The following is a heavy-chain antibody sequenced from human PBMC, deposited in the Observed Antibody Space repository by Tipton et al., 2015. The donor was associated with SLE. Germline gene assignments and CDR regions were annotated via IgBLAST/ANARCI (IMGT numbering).Heavy chain of an antibody. CDR1: KFTFSSYA. CDR3: ARDYYDSSGYWRIRYYFDY. J-gene: IGHJ4*02. V-gene: IGHV3-30*04. Sequence: SLRLSCAASKFTFSSYAMHWVRQAPGKGLEWVAVISYDGSNKYYPDSVKGRFTISRDNSKNTLYLQMNSLRAEDTAVYYCARDYYDSSGYWRIRYYFDYWGQGTLVTVSS. CDR2: ISYDGSNK. D-gene: IGHD3-22*01.